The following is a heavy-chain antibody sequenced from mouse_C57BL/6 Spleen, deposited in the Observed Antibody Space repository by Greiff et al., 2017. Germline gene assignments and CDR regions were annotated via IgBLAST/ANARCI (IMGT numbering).Heavy chain of an antibody. CDR1: GYSITSGYY. CDR3: ARGGNYDYWYFDV. D-gene: IGHD2-4*01. CDR2: ISYDGSN. J-gene: IGHJ1*03. Sequence: EVQLQESGPGLVKPSQSLSLTCSVTGYSITSGYYWNWIRQFPGNKLEWMGYISYDGSNNYNPSLKNRISITRDTSKNQFFLKLNSVTTEDTATYYCARGGNYDYWYFDVWGTGTTVTVSS. V-gene: IGHV3-6*01.